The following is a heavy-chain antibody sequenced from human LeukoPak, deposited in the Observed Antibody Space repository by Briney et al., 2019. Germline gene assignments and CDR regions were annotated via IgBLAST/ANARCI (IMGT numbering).Heavy chain of an antibody. V-gene: IGHV4-34*01. Sequence: SETLSLTCAVYGGSFSGYYWSWIRQPPGKGLEWIGEINHSGSTNYNPSLKSRVTISVDTSKNQFSLKLSSVTAADTAVYYCARSGPYCSSTSCYPRGYYYYYMDVWGEGTTVTVSS. D-gene: IGHD2-2*01. CDR2: INHSGST. J-gene: IGHJ6*03. CDR1: GGSFSGYY. CDR3: ARSGPYCSSTSCYPRGYYYYYMDV.